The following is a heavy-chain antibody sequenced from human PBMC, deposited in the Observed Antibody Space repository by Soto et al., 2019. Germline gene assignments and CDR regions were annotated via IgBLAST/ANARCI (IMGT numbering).Heavy chain of an antibody. CDR2: ISYSGST. Sequence: NPSETLSLTCTVSGGSISSGNYYWSWIRQPPGKGLEWIGFISYSGSTYYSTSLKSRVTISVDTSKSQFSLNLSFVTVADTAVYYCATMGTPATGLYFFDYWGQGSLVTVSS. J-gene: IGHJ4*02. V-gene: IGHV4-30-4*01. CDR1: GGSISSGNYY. D-gene: IGHD2-15*01. CDR3: ATMGTPATGLYFFDY.